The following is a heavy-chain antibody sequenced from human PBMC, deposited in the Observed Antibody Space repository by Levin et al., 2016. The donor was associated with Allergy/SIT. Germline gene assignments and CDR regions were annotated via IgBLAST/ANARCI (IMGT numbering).Heavy chain of an antibody. CDR3: ARSRGYSGYDYGWFDP. Sequence: SVKVSCKASGGTFSSYTISWVRQAPGQGLEWMGRIIPILGIANYAQKFQGRVTITADKSTSTAYMELSSLRSEDTAVYYCARSRGYSGYDYGWFDPWGQGTLVTVSS. V-gene: IGHV1-69*02. D-gene: IGHD5-12*01. CDR2: IIPILGIA. CDR1: GGTFSSYT. J-gene: IGHJ5*02.